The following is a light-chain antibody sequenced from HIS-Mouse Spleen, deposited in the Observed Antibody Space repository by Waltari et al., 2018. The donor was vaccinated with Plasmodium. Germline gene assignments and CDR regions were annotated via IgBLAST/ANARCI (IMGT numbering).Light chain of an antibody. J-gene: IGKJ3*01. V-gene: IGKV1-33*01. Sequence: DIQMTQSPSSLSASVGDRVTITCQASQDISNYLNWYQQKPGKTPKLLIYDESNLETGVPARCSGSGSGTDLTFTISSLQPEDIATDYCQQYDNLPPLFTFGPGTKVDIK. CDR1: QDISNY. CDR2: DES. CDR3: QQYDNLPPLFT.